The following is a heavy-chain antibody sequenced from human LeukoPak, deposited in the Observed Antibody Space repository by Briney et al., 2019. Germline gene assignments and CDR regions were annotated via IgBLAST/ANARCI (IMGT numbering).Heavy chain of an antibody. CDR2: ISSSGSYI. CDR1: GFTFSSYG. Sequence: PGGSLRLSCAASGFTFSSYGMHWVRQAPGKGLEWVSSISSSGSYIYYADSVKGRFTISRGNAKNSLYLQMNSLRAEDTAVYYCARDRYSSGWPDAFDIWGQGTMVTVSS. D-gene: IGHD6-19*01. J-gene: IGHJ3*02. CDR3: ARDRYSSGWPDAFDI. V-gene: IGHV3-21*06.